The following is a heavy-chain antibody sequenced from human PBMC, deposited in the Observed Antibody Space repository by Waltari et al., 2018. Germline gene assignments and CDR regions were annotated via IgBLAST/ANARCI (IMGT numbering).Heavy chain of an antibody. CDR3: ARGPATADFDY. V-gene: IGHV1-2*02. CDR1: GNTFTGYF. D-gene: IGHD2-2*01. J-gene: IGHJ4*02. CDR2: INPNSGDT. Sequence: QVQLVQSGAEMKKPGASVKVSCKASGNTFTGYFMHWMRQAPGQGLEWMGWINPNSGDTKYAQKFQGRVTMTRDTSISTAYMELSRLTSDDTAVYYCARGPATADFDYWGQGTLVTVSS.